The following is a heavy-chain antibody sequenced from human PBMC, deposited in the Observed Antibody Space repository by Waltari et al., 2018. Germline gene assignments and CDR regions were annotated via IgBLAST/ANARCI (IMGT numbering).Heavy chain of an antibody. CDR2: IKQEGSEK. Sequence: EVQLVESGGGLVQPGGSLRLSCAASGFTFSSYWMSWVRQAPGRGLEWGAKIKQEGSEKDYVDSVKGLFTISRDNARNAVYLQMNSLGAEDTAVDYCARGTDMVLDAFDIWGQGTMVTVSS. J-gene: IGHJ3*02. CDR3: ARGTDMVLDAFDI. D-gene: IGHD3-10*01. CDR1: GFTFSSYW. V-gene: IGHV3-7*01.